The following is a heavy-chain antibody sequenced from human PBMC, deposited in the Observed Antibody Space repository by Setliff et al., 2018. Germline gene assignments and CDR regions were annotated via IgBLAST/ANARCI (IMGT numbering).Heavy chain of an antibody. D-gene: IGHD3-3*01. Sequence: GGSLRLSCAASGFSFSSYAMSWVRQAPGKGLEWVSSIIGSGISTYYADSVQGRFTISRDNHKNTLHLQMNSLRIEDTAIYYCAKSPHDFWSGRVFFDYWGQGILVTVSS. J-gene: IGHJ4*01. CDR1: GFSFSSYA. CDR2: IIGSGIST. CDR3: AKSPHDFWSGRVFFDY. V-gene: IGHV3-23*01.